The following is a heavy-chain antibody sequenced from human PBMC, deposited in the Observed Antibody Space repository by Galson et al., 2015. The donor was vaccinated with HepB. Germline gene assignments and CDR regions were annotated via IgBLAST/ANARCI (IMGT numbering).Heavy chain of an antibody. CDR2: ISYDGSNK. D-gene: IGHD2-15*01. V-gene: IGHV3-30*18. CDR1: GFTFSGYG. CDR3: AKDRGYYTYVFDH. Sequence: SLRLSCAASGFTFSGYGMHWVRQAPGKGLEWVAIISYDGSNKYYADSVKGRFTISRDNSKNSLYLQMNSLRAEDTAVYYCAKDRGYYTYVFDHWGQGTLVTVSS. J-gene: IGHJ4*02.